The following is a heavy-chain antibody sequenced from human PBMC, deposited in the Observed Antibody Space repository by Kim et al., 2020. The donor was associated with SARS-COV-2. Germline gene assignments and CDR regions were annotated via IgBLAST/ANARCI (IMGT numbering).Heavy chain of an antibody. D-gene: IGHD6-13*01. CDR2: MNPNSGNT. Sequence: ASVKVSCKASGYTFTSYDINWVRQATGQGLEWMGWMNPNSGNTGYAQKFQGRVTMTRNTSISTAYMELSSLRSEDTAVYYCARGVPVLKQQLVLRLLVPHREKKLERPFDYWGQGTLVTVSS. V-gene: IGHV1-8*01. CDR1: GYTFTSYD. J-gene: IGHJ4*02. CDR3: ARGVPVLKQQLVLRLLVPHREKKLERPFDY.